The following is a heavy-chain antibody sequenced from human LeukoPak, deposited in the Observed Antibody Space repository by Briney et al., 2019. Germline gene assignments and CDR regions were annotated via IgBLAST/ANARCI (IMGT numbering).Heavy chain of an antibody. CDR1: DSTFTSSG. J-gene: IGHJ4*02. CDR2: ISAYNDNT. D-gene: IGHD3-22*01. V-gene: IGHV1-18*01. Sequence: ASVKVSCKASDSTFTSSGISGVRQAPEQGLEWMGWISAYNDNTNYQQKLQGRVTMTPDTYTSTAYMELRNRRSDDTTLYQCVRVITTDMIYWGQGTLVTVSS. CDR3: VRVITTDMIY.